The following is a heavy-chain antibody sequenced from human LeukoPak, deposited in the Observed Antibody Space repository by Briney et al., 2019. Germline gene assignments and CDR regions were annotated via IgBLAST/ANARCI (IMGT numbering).Heavy chain of an antibody. J-gene: IGHJ5*02. CDR2: IIPILGTA. D-gene: IGHD6-13*01. V-gene: IGHV1-69*13. Sequence: SVKVSCKASGGTFSSYAISWVRQAPGQGLEWMGGIIPILGTASYAQKFQGRVTITADESTSTAYMELSSLRSEDTAVYYCARDHRGIIVAAPQSWRFDPWGQGTLVTVSS. CDR3: ARDHRGIIVAAPQSWRFDP. CDR1: GGTFSSYA.